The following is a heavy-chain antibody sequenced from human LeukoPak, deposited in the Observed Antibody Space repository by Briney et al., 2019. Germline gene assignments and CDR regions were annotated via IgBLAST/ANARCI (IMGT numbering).Heavy chain of an antibody. Sequence: SETLSLTCTVSGGSISSHYWSWTRQPPGKGLEWIGYIYYSGSTNYNPSLKSRVTISVDTSKNQFSLKLSSVTAADTAVYYCARGCSGGSCYWSWYYYYYMDVWGKGTTVTVSS. CDR2: IYYSGST. J-gene: IGHJ6*03. D-gene: IGHD2-15*01. CDR1: GGSISSHY. V-gene: IGHV4-59*11. CDR3: ARGCSGGSCYWSWYYYYYMDV.